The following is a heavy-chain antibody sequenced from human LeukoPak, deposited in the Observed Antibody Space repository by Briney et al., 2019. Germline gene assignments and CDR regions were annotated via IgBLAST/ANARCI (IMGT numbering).Heavy chain of an antibody. D-gene: IGHD3-22*01. Sequence: GGSLRLSCAASGFTFSSYAMHWVRQAPGKGLEYVSGISSNGGSTYYANSVKGRFTICRDNSKNTLYLQMGSLRDEDMAVYYCATLKGGYYYDSSGYYFDYWGQGTLVTVSS. V-gene: IGHV3-64*01. CDR3: ATLKGGYYYDSSGYYFDY. CDR1: GFTFSSYA. J-gene: IGHJ4*02. CDR2: ISSNGGST.